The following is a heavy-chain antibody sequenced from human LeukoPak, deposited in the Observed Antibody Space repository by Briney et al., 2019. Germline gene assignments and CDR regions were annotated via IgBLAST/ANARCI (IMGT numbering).Heavy chain of an antibody. CDR2: IIPIFGTA. D-gene: IGHD1-26*01. CDR1: GGTFSSYA. V-gene: IGHV1-69*01. Sequence: ASVKVSCKVSGGTFSSYAISWVRQAPGQGLEWMGGIIPIFGTANYAQKFQGRVTITADESTSTAYMELSSLRSEDTAVYYCATSHSGSYRARDYWGQGTLVTVSS. CDR3: ATSHSGSYRARDY. J-gene: IGHJ4*02.